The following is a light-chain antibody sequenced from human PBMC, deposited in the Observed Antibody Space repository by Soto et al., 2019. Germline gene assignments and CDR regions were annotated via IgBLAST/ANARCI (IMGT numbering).Light chain of an antibody. CDR1: QSVSSY. J-gene: IGKJ1*01. Sequence: VFTQSPSTLSLSPGERATLSCRASQSVSSYLAWYHQKPGQAPTLLIYDASNRATGIPARFSGSGSGTDFTLTISRLEPEDCEVDDCQQRSNWPPKFGQGTKVDIK. CDR2: DAS. CDR3: QQRSNWPPK. V-gene: IGKV3-11*01.